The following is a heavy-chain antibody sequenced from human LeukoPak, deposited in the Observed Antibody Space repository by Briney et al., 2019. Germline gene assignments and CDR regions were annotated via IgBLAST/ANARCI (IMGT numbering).Heavy chain of an antibody. Sequence: SGGSLRLSCAASGFTFSSYWMSWVRQAPGKGLEWVANIKQDGSEKYYVDSVKGRFTISRDNAKNSLYLQMNSLRAEDTAVYYCARDFNILLWFGESTYGMDAWGQGTTATVSS. D-gene: IGHD3-10*01. CDR1: GFTFSSYW. CDR2: IKQDGSEK. J-gene: IGHJ6*02. V-gene: IGHV3-7*01. CDR3: ARDFNILLWFGESTYGMDA.